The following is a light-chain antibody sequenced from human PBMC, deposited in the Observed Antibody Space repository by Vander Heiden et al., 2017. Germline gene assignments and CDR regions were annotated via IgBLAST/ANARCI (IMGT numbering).Light chain of an antibody. CDR3: QQYDTFSRT. CDR2: KAS. CDR1: QSIDIW. J-gene: IGKJ1*01. Sequence: RVTITCRASQSIDIWLAWYQQKPGKAPKLLIYKASTLESGVPSRFSGSGSGTEFTLTIGSLQPDDFATYYCQQYDTFSRTFGQGTKVEIK. V-gene: IGKV1-5*03.